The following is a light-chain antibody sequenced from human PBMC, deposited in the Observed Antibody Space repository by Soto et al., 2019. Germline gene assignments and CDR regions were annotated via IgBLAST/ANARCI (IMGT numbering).Light chain of an antibody. V-gene: IGKV1-5*03. J-gene: IGKJ1*01. CDR1: QSINTW. CDR3: QQYQTYSQ. Sequence: DIQMTQSPSTLSASVGDRVTITCRASQSINTWLAWYQLKPGRAPKLLIYKASTLESGVPSRFSGSGAGTEFTLTISSLQPDDFATYYSQQYQTYSQFGQGTKVEIK. CDR2: KAS.